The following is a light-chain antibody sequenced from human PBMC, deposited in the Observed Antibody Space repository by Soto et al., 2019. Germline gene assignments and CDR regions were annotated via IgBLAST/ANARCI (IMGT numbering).Light chain of an antibody. CDR1: RSNIGNNY. J-gene: IGLJ1*01. CDR2: RNT. CDR3: EAWDDSLSGHV. V-gene: IGLV1-47*01. Sequence: QSVLTQPPSASGTPGQTVTISSSGSRSNIGNNYVCWYQQLPGAAPKLLIYRNTQRPSGVPDRFSGSKSGTAASLAISGLRSEDEADYFCEAWDDSLSGHVFGTGTKLTVL.